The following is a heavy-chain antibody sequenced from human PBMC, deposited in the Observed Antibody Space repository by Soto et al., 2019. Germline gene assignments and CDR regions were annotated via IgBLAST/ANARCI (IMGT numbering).Heavy chain of an antibody. CDR2: VNPSGGHT. CDR3: ARGGHVVVVTAALDY. J-gene: IGHJ4*02. Sequence: QVQLMQSGAEVKKPGASVKVSCKASGDTFTEYYIHWVRQAPGQGLEWMGTVNPSGGHTTYAQHFLGRGTMPRDTSTSTLYRELTSLTSEDTAVYYCARGGHVVVVTAALDYWGQGTLVTVSS. CDR1: GDTFTEYY. D-gene: IGHD2-21*02. V-gene: IGHV1-46*01.